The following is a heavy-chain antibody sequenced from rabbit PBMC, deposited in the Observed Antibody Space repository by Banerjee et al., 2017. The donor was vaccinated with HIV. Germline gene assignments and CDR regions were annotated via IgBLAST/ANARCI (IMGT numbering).Heavy chain of an antibody. CDR1: GFSFSSSYW. V-gene: IGHV1S45*01. D-gene: IGHD1-1*01. CDR2: IYAGSSGST. CDR3: ARAYVSSSGYYISNGFNL. J-gene: IGHJ4*01. Sequence: QEQLEESGGDLVKPEGSLTLTCTASGFSFSSSYWICWVRQAPGKGLEWIACIYAGSSGSTYYASWAKGRFTISKTSSTTVTLQMTSLTAADTATYFCARAYVSSSGYYISNGFNLWGPGTLVTVS.